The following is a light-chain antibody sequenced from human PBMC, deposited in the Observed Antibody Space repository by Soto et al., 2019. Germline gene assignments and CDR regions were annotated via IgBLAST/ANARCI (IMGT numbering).Light chain of an antibody. V-gene: IGKV1-8*01. CDR3: QQYFSYPLT. Sequence: AIRMTQSPSSFSASTGDRGTITCRASQGISSHLAWYQVKPGKDPRLLIYTASYLERGVPSRFSGSGAGTDFTLTISSLQYEDVAVYYFQQYFSYPLTFGGGTKVEIK. J-gene: IGKJ4*01. CDR1: QGISSH. CDR2: TAS.